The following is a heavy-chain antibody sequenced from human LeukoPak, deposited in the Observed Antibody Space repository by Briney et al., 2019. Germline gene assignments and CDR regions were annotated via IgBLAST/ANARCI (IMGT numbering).Heavy chain of an antibody. V-gene: IGHV3-66*02. CDR1: GFTVSRNA. D-gene: IGHD1-14*01. Sequence: GGSLRLSCVASGFTVSRNAMSWVRQAPGKGLEWVSLIYSGDRAFYADSVRGRFTISRNNSKHTLFLEMSSLKPEDTATYYCARDLAGFQEPRYYYYMDVWGKGTTVTVSS. CDR3: ARDLAGFQEPRYYYYMDV. J-gene: IGHJ6*03. CDR2: IYSGDRA.